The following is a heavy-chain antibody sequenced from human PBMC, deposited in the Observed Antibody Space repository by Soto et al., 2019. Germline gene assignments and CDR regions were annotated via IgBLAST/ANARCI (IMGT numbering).Heavy chain of an antibody. J-gene: IGHJ4*02. V-gene: IGHV2-26*01. CDR1: GFSLSKARMG. CDR3: AGALREGLPIYYFDS. CDR2: IFWNDER. Sequence: SGPTLVNPTETLTLTCSVSGFSLSKARMGVSWIRQPPGKALEWLAHIFWNDERSYNTSLKSRLTISRDTSKSQVVLTMTNVDPVDTGTYLCAGALREGLPIYYFDSWGQGTLVTFSS. D-gene: IGHD1-26*01.